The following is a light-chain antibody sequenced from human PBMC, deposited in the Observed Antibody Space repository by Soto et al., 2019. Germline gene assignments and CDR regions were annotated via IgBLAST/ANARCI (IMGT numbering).Light chain of an antibody. CDR3: QQYDNVPLT. Sequence: DVQMTQSPSSLSAAVGDRVTITCQASHDNSDYLNWYQHKPGEAPKLLRYDASKLEAGVPSRFSGRGSGTDFTFSISSLQPEDIATYYCQQYDNVPLTVGGGTKVDSK. J-gene: IGKJ4*01. CDR1: HDNSDY. V-gene: IGKV1-33*01. CDR2: DAS.